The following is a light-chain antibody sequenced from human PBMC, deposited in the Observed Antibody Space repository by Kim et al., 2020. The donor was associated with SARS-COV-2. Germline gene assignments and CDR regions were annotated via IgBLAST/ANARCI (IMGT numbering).Light chain of an antibody. Sequence: NKNYLAWYQQKPGQPPKLLIYWASTRESGVPDRFSGSASGTDFTLTISSLQAEDVAVYYCQQYYSTPWTFGQGTKVDIK. CDR1: NKNY. J-gene: IGKJ1*01. CDR2: WAS. V-gene: IGKV4-1*01. CDR3: QQYYSTPWT.